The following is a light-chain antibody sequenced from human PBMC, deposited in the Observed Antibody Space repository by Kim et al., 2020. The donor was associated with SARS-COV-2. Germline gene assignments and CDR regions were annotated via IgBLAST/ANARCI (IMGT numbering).Light chain of an antibody. CDR2: AAS. V-gene: IGKV1-27*01. CDR3: QNYHNPPYT. Sequence: DIQMTQSPSSLSASVGDRVTITCRASQGMSNYLAWYQQKPGNIPKLLIYAASTLQSGVPSRFSGSGYGTDFTLTISSLHPEDVATYYCQNYHNPPYTFGQGTKLEI. CDR1: QGMSNY. J-gene: IGKJ2*01.